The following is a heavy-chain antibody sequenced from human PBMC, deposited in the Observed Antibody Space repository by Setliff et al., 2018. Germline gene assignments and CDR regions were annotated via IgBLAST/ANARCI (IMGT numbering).Heavy chain of an antibody. J-gene: IGHJ4*02. CDR1: GFTFTSYA. CDR2: ISGSGGST. CDR3: AKYLVATRGFDY. D-gene: IGHD1-26*01. Sequence: PGGSLRLSCAASGFTFTSYAMRWVRQAPGKGLEWVSSISGSGGSTYYADSVKGRFTISRDNAKNSLYLQMNSLRGEDTAVYYCAKYLVATRGFDYWGQGTLVTVSS. V-gene: IGHV3-23*01.